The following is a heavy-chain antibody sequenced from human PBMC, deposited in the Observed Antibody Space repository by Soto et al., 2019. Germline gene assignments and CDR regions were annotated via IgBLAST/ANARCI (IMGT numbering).Heavy chain of an antibody. V-gene: IGHV4-4*07. CDR1: GASMNSYH. D-gene: IGHD6-13*01. CDR2: IHSSGST. CDR3: ARDQGVAAAGITWFDP. Sequence: SETLSLTCTVSGASMNSYHWSWIRQPAGKGLEWIGHIHSSGSTNYNPSLKSRVTMSVDTSKNQFSLRLMSPTAADTAVYYCARDQGVAAAGITWFDPWGQGSLVTVSS. J-gene: IGHJ5*02.